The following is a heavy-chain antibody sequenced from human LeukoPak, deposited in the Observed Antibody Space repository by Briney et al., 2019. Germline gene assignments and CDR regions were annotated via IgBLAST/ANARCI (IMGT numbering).Heavy chain of an antibody. J-gene: IGHJ6*02. Sequence: SVTVSCKASGGTFSSYAISWVRQAPGQGLEWMGGIIPIFGTANYAQKFQGRVTITADESTSTAYMELSSLRSEDTAVYYCAIGEIAVAVPYGMDVWGQGTTVTVSS. CDR2: IIPIFGTA. CDR1: GGTFSSYA. CDR3: AIGEIAVAVPYGMDV. V-gene: IGHV1-69*01. D-gene: IGHD6-19*01.